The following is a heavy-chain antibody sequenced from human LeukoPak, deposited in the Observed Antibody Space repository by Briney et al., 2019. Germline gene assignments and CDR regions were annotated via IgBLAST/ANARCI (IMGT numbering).Heavy chain of an antibody. CDR2: ISSSSSYI. CDR3: AREYSSGWYNY. CDR1: GFTFSSYS. V-gene: IGHV3-21*01. Sequence: PGGSLRLSCAASGFTFSSYSMNWVRQAPGKGLEWVSSISSSSSYIYYADSVKGRFTISRDNSKNTLYLQMNSLRAEDTAVYYCAREYSSGWYNYWGQGTLVTVSS. J-gene: IGHJ4*02. D-gene: IGHD6-19*01.